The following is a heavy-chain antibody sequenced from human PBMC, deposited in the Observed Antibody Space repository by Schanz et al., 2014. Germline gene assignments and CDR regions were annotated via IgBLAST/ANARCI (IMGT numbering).Heavy chain of an antibody. V-gene: IGHV1-2*02. CDR1: GYTFTGYY. CDR3: ARDGGRPGHFWYFDL. J-gene: IGHJ2*01. D-gene: IGHD3-16*01. CDR2: INPLNGGT. Sequence: QVQLVQSGAEVKKPGASVKVSCQTSGYTFTGYYLHWVRQIPTQGLEWVGWINPLNGGTNYAQKVQGRVSMTPDTSTPTFHKELSSLTSDDTAGYFCARDGGRPGHFWYFDLWGRGTLVTVSS.